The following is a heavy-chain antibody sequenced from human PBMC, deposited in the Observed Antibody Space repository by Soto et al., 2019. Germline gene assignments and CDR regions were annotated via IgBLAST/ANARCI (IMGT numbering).Heavy chain of an antibody. D-gene: IGHD6-6*01. V-gene: IGHV4-39*01. Sequence: QLQLQESGPGLVKPSETLSLTCTVSGGSISSSSYYWGWIRQPLGKVLEWIGSIYYSGSTYSTPSLQSRVSISVDTSKNLFSLKLSSVTAADAAVYYCARHPPDSSSEYFDYWGHGTLVTVSS. CDR2: IYYSGST. J-gene: IGHJ4*01. CDR3: ARHPPDSSSEYFDY. CDR1: GGSISSSSYY.